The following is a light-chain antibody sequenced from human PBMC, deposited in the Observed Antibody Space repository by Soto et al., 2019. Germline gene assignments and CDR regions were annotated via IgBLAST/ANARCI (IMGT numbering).Light chain of an antibody. V-gene: IGKV3-20*01. CDR2: GAS. CDR3: QQYGSSPPVT. Sequence: EIVLTQSPGTLSLSPGERATLSCRASQSVSSSNLAWYQLKPGQAPRLLIYGASIRATGIPDRFSGSGSGTDFTLTISRLEPEDFAVYYCQQYGSSPPVTFGQGTRLEIK. J-gene: IGKJ5*01. CDR1: QSVSSSN.